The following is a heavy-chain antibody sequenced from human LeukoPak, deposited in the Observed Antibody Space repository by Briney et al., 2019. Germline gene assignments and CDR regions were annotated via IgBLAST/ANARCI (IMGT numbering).Heavy chain of an antibody. CDR1: GFTFSSYA. CDR3: AKAFPGLRVWGSYPDAFDI. Sequence: PGGSLRLSCAASGFTFSSYAMSWVRQAPGKGLEWVSAISGSGGSTYYADSVKGRLTISRDNSKNTLYLQMNSLRAEDTAVYYCAKAFPGLRVWGSYPDAFDIWGQGTMVTVSS. J-gene: IGHJ3*02. V-gene: IGHV3-23*01. CDR2: ISGSGGST. D-gene: IGHD3-16*02.